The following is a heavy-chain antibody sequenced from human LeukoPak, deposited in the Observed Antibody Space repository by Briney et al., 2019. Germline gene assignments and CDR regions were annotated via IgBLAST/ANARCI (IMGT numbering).Heavy chain of an antibody. CDR3: AKDISVGATYYFDY. Sequence: GGSLRLSCATSGFTFNTYGMHWVRQAPGKGLEWVAFIRYNGNNEYYADSVEGRFTISRDNSKNTLYLQMNSLRAEDTALYYCAKDISVGATYYFDYWGQGTLVTVSS. V-gene: IGHV3-30*02. CDR2: IRYNGNNE. J-gene: IGHJ4*02. D-gene: IGHD1-26*01. CDR1: GFTFNTYG.